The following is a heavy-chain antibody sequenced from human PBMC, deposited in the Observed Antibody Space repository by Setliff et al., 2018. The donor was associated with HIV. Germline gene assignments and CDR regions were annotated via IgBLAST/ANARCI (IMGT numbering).Heavy chain of an antibody. V-gene: IGHV4-38-2*02. CDR1: GYSISSGYY. J-gene: IGHJ4*02. D-gene: IGHD6-13*01. CDR2: IYHSGST. Sequence: SETLSLTCTVSGYSISSGYYWGWIRQPPGKGLEWIGSIYHSGSTYYNPSLKRRVTISVDTSKNQFSLKLSSVTAADTAIYYCAKDPTFSSNSYGGDYFDYWGQGALVTVSS. CDR3: AKDPTFSSNSYGGDYFDY.